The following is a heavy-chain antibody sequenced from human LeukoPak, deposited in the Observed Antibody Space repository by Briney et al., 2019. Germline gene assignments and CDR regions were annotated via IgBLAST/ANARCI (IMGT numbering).Heavy chain of an antibody. CDR3: ARGGSGYDSFYYYGMDV. CDR2: IYDTGST. CDR1: GGSISSYY. D-gene: IGHD5-12*01. V-gene: IGHV4-59*01. Sequence: PSETLSLTCTVSGGSISSYYWSWIRQPPGKGLEWIGYIYDTGSTNYSPSLKSRVTISVDTSKNQFSLKLSSVTAADTAVYYCARGGSGYDSFYYYGMDVWGQGTTATVSS. J-gene: IGHJ6*02.